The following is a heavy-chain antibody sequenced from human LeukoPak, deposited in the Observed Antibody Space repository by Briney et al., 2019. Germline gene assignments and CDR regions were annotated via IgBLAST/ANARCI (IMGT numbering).Heavy chain of an antibody. CDR3: AVRPLRFSSGLHYFDY. J-gene: IGHJ4*02. Sequence: SETLSLTCAVYGGSFIGYYWSWIRQPPGKGLEWIGEINHSRSTNSNPSLKSRVTISVDTSKNQFSLKLSSVTAADTAVYYCAVRPLRFSSGLHYFDYWGQGTLVTVSS. CDR2: INHSRST. D-gene: IGHD3-3*01. CDR1: GGSFIGYY. V-gene: IGHV4-34*01.